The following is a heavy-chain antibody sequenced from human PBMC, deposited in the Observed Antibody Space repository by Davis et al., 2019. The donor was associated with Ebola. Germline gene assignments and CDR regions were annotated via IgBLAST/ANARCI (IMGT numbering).Heavy chain of an antibody. D-gene: IGHD1-26*01. CDR2: IYYGGTT. V-gene: IGHV4-59*01. Sequence: SETLSLTCTVSGGSMSSYYWSWIRQPPGKGLEWIGNIYYGGTTNYNPSLKSRVTISGDTSKNQFPLNVNSVTAADTAMYYCARTPQYTSYGSYFDYWGQGALVTVSS. J-gene: IGHJ4*02. CDR3: ARTPQYTSYGSYFDY. CDR1: GGSMSSYY.